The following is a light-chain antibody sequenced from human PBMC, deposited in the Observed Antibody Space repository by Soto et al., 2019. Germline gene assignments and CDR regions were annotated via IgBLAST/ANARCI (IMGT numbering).Light chain of an antibody. CDR2: EGT. V-gene: IGLV2-23*01. Sequence: QSALTQPASVSGSPGQSITISCTGTSSDVGSYNLVSWYQQHPGKAPKLMIYEGTKRPSGVSNRFSGSKSGHTASLTIAGLQAEDEADYYCCSFATGGTSGYVFGSGTKVIVL. J-gene: IGLJ1*01. CDR1: SSDVGSYNL. CDR3: CSFATGGTSGYV.